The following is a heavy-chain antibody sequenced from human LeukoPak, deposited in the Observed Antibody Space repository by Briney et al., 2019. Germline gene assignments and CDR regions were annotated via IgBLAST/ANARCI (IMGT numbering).Heavy chain of an antibody. Sequence: GGSLRLSCAASGFTFSSYAMHWVRQAPGKGLEWVAVISYDGSNKYYADSVKGRFTISRDNSKNTLYLQMNSLRAEDTAVYYCASSFIVGATSDYWGQGTLVTVSS. CDR2: ISYDGSNK. D-gene: IGHD1-26*01. V-gene: IGHV3-30-3*01. J-gene: IGHJ4*02. CDR1: GFTFSSYA. CDR3: ASSFIVGATSDY.